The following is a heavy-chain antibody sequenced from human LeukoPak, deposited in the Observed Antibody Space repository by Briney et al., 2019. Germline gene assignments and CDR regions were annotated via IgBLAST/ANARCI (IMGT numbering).Heavy chain of an antibody. CDR3: ARDLRKWELSLILFDY. CDR1: GYTFTSYG. Sequence: GASVKVSCKASGYTFTSYGISWVRQAPGQGLEWMGWISAYNGNTNYAQKLQGRVTMTTDTSTSTAYVELRSLRSDDTAVYYCARDLRKWELSLILFDYWGQGTLVTVSS. D-gene: IGHD1-26*01. J-gene: IGHJ4*02. CDR2: ISAYNGNT. V-gene: IGHV1-18*01.